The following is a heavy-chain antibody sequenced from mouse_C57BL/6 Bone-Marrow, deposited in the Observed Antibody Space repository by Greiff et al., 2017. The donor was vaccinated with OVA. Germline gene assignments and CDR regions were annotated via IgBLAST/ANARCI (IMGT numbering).Heavy chain of an antibody. CDR3: ARQSGYYGWFAY. D-gene: IGHD2-3*01. Sequence: ESGGDLVKPGGSLKLSCAASGFTFSSYGMSWVRQTPDKRLEWVATISSGGSYTYYPDSVKGRFTISRDNAKNTLYLQMSSLKSEDTAMYYYARQSGYYGWFAYWGQGTLVTVSA. J-gene: IGHJ3*01. V-gene: IGHV5-6*01. CDR2: ISSGGSYT. CDR1: GFTFSSYG.